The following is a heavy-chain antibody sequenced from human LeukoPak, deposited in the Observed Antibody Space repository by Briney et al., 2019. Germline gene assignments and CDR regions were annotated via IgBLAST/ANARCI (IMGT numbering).Heavy chain of an antibody. J-gene: IGHJ4*02. Sequence: GGSLRLSCAASGFTFSNYGIHWVRQAPGKGLEWVAVISYDGSNKYYADSVKGRFTISRDNSKNTLYLQMNSLRAEDTAVYYCAMWDLPYPFDYWGQGTLVTVSS. CDR1: GFTFSNYG. V-gene: IGHV3-30*03. D-gene: IGHD1-26*01. CDR3: AMWDLPYPFDY. CDR2: ISYDGSNK.